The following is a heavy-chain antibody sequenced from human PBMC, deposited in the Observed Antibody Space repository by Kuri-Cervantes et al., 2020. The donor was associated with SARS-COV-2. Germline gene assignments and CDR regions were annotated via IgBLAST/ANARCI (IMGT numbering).Heavy chain of an antibody. V-gene: IGHV4-34*01. CDR2: INHSGST. D-gene: IGHD3-10*01. Sequence: SDTLSLTCAVYGGSFSGYYWSWIRQPPGKGLEWIGEINHSGSTNYNPSLKSRISISVDTTKNQFSLRLKSVTAADTAVYFCTRERGMSRKSSGYWGQGTLVTVSS. J-gene: IGHJ4*02. CDR1: GGSFSGYY. CDR3: TRERGMSRKSSGY.